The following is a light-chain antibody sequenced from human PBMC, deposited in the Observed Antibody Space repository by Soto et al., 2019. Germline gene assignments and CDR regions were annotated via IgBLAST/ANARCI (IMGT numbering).Light chain of an antibody. Sequence: QSVLTQPASVSGSPGQSITISCTGTSNDVGGYKYVSWYQKHPGRAPKLMVYDVTNRPSGVSNRFSGSKSGNTASLTISGLQAEDEGDYYCSSYTRSSNLVFGGGTKVTVL. J-gene: IGLJ2*01. CDR1: SNDVGGYKY. CDR2: DVT. V-gene: IGLV2-14*01. CDR3: SSYTRSSNLV.